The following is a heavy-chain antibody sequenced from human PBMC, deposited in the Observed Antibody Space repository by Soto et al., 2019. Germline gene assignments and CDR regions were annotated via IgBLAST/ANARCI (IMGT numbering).Heavy chain of an antibody. J-gene: IGHJ3*02. V-gene: IGHV3-74*01. D-gene: IGHD5-12*01. CDR1: GFGFSSYW. Sequence: PGGSLRLSCAASGFGFSSYWMHWVRQAPGKGLVWVSRTNNDGSATTYADSVRGRFTSFRDNAKNTLFLQMTSLGAEDTAVYYCAREMATISLGAFDIWGEGTMVTVSS. CDR3: AREMATISLGAFDI. CDR2: TNNDGSAT.